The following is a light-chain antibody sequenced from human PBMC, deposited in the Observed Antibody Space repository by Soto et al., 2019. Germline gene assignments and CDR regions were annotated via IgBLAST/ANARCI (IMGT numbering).Light chain of an antibody. CDR2: SNN. Sequence: QSVLTQPPSASGTPGQRVTISCSGSRSNIGSNTVNWYQQLPGTAPKLLIYSNNQRPSGVPDRFSGSKSGTSASLAISGLQSDDEADYYCAAWDDSLHGYVFGTGTKVTVL. CDR3: AAWDDSLHGYV. CDR1: RSNIGSNT. J-gene: IGLJ1*01. V-gene: IGLV1-44*01.